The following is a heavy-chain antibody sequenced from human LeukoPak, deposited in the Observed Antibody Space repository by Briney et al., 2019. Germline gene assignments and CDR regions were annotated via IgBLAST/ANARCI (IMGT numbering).Heavy chain of an antibody. Sequence: SETLSLTCTVSGGSIASSSYYWGWIRQPPGKGLEWIGSIYYSGSTYYNPSLKSRVTISVDTSKNQFSLKLSSVTAADTAVYYCARPNYYDSSGIKVVYFDYWGQGTLVTVSS. V-gene: IGHV4-39*01. D-gene: IGHD3-22*01. CDR3: ARPNYYDSSGIKVVYFDY. CDR2: IYYSGST. J-gene: IGHJ4*02. CDR1: GGSIASSSYY.